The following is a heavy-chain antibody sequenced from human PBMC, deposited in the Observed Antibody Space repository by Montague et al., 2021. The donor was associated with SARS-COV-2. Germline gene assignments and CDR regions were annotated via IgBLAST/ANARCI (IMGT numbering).Heavy chain of an antibody. V-gene: IGHV3-7*01. CDR3: ARGYGPHF. CDR1: GFTFSTEW. D-gene: IGHD3-10*01. J-gene: IGHJ4*02. Sequence: SLRLSCAASGFTFSTEWMSWARQAPGKGLEWVANIKSDASEKNYVDSVKGRFTMSRDNAKNSIYLQMNSLRAEDTAVYYCARGYGPHFWGQGTLATVSS. CDR2: IKSDASEK.